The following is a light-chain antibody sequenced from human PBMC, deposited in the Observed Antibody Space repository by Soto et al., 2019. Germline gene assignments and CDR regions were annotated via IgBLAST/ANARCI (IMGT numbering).Light chain of an antibody. CDR3: SSYTSSSTLV. V-gene: IGLV2-14*03. Sequence: QSVLTQPASVSGSPGQSIAISCTGTSSDVGGYNSVSWYQHHPGKAPKLMIYDVNYRPSGISDRFSGSKSGNTASLTISGLQAEDEADYYCSSYTSSSTLVFGTGTKV. CDR1: SSDVGGYNS. CDR2: DVN. J-gene: IGLJ1*01.